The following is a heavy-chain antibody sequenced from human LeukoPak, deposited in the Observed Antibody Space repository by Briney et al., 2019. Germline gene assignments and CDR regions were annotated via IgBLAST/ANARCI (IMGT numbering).Heavy chain of an antibody. CDR3: ARGQYVVPAAQSSWFDP. CDR2: MNPNSGNT. CDR1: GGTFSSYA. D-gene: IGHD2-2*01. Sequence: GASVKVSCKASGGTFSSYAISWVRQAPGQGLEWMGWMNPNSGNTGYAQKFQGRVTMTRNTSISTAYMELSSLRSEDTAVYYCARGQYVVPAAQSSWFDPWGQGTLVTVSS. J-gene: IGHJ5*02. V-gene: IGHV1-8*02.